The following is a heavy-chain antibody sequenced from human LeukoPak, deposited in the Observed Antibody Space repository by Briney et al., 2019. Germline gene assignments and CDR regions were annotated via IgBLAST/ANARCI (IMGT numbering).Heavy chain of an antibody. Sequence: GGSLRLSCAASGFTFSSYAMHWVRQAPGKGLEGVAVISYDGSNKYYADSVKGRFTISRDNSKNTLYLQMNSLRAEDTAVYYCARPRRGFGESINWFDPWGQGTLVTVSS. CDR1: GFTFSSYA. V-gene: IGHV3-30*04. D-gene: IGHD3-10*01. CDR3: ARPRRGFGESINWFDP. J-gene: IGHJ5*02. CDR2: ISYDGSNK.